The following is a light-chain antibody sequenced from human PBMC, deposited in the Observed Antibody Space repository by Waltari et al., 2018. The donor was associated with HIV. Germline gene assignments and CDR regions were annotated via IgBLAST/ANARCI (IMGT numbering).Light chain of an antibody. J-gene: IGLJ2*01. CDR2: DAV. CDR3: QTWDVSLKAAL. CDR1: SSNSGRRY. Sequence: QSVLTQPPSVSAAPGQKVTISCPGGSSNSGRRYESWSQQLPGAAPKLVIYDAVKRPSGIPDRFSGSKSGTSATLGITGLETGDEADYYCQTWDVSLKAALFGGGTKLTVL. V-gene: IGLV1-51*01.